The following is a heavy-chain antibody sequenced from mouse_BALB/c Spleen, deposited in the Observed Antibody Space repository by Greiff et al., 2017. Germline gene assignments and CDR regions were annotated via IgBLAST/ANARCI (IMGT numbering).Heavy chain of an antibody. Sequence: EVQVVESGGGLVQPGGSRKLSCAASGFTFSSFGMHWVRQAPEKGLEWVAYISSGSSTIYYADTVKGRFTISRDNPKNTLFLQMTSLRSEDTAMYYCARSGDYDVSYYYAMDYWGQGTSVTVSS. CDR1: GFTFSSFG. V-gene: IGHV5-17*02. D-gene: IGHD2-4*01. CDR3: ARSGDYDVSYYYAMDY. J-gene: IGHJ4*01. CDR2: ISSGSSTI.